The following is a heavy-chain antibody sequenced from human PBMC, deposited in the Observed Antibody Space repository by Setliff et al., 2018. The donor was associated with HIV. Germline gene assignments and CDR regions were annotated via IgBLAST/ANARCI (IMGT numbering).Heavy chain of an antibody. V-gene: IGHV7-4-1*02. Sequence: ASVKVSCKASGYTFTSYAMNWVRQAPGQGLEWLGWINTKNGNPTYVQGFPGHFVFSLDTSVSTAYLEISSLKAEDTAVYYCARAPFLQFFRVSPYYFDYWGQGSLVTVSA. J-gene: IGHJ4*02. CDR2: INTKNGNP. D-gene: IGHD3-3*01. CDR1: GYTFTSYA. CDR3: ARAPFLQFFRVSPYYFDY.